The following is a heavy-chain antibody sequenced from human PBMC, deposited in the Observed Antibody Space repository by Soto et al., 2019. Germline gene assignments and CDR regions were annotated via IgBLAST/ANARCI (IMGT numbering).Heavy chain of an antibody. Sequence: SETLSLTCAAYGGSFSGYYWSWIRQPPGKGLEWIGEINHSGSTNYNPSLKSRVTISVDTSKNQFSLKLSSVTPAARAVYYCAREARGRWPGRGAGGNFDYWGKGPLAPASP. CDR1: GGSFSGYY. D-gene: IGHD6-6*01. CDR2: INHSGST. J-gene: IGHJ4*02. V-gene: IGHV4-34*01. CDR3: AREARGRWPGRGAGGNFDY.